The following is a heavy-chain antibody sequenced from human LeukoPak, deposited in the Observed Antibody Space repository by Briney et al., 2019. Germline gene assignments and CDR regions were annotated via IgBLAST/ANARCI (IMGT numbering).Heavy chain of an antibody. CDR1: GGTFSSYA. CDR3: ARTDPGGSSFDY. D-gene: IGHD5-12*01. J-gene: IGHJ4*02. V-gene: IGHV1-69*05. Sequence: SVKVSCMASGGTFSSYAISWVRQAPGQGLEWMGRIIPIFGTANYAQKSQGRVTITTDESTSTAYMELSSLRSEDTAVYYCARTDPGGSSFDYWGQGTLVTVSS. CDR2: IIPIFGTA.